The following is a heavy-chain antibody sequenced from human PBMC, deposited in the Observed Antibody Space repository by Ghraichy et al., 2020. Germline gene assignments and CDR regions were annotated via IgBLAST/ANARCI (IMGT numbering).Heavy chain of an antibody. D-gene: IGHD5-18*01. CDR1: GFSFSRYW. Sequence: GGSLRLSCAASGFSFSRYWMSWVRQAPGKGLEWVANIKQDGREKNYVDSVKGRFTISRDNAKNSLYLQMNSLRAEDTAVYYCASLDTTLVTRDHWGQGTLVTVSS. CDR2: IKQDGREK. CDR3: ASLDTTLVTRDH. V-gene: IGHV3-7*01. J-gene: IGHJ4*02.